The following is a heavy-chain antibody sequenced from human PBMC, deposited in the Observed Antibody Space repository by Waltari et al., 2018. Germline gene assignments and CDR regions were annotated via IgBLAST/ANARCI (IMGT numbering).Heavy chain of an antibody. D-gene: IGHD2-15*01. CDR1: GFTLGQSW. J-gene: IGHJ4*02. CDR2: TKQDESEK. CDR3: AREGGTTIDY. Sequence: EVQLVESGGGLVQPGGSLRLSFAVSGFTLGQSWMDWLRQAPGKGLEWVANTKQDESEKNYVDSVKGRFTISRDNAKNSLYLQMNSLRIEDTAVYYCAREGGTTIDYWGQGTLVTVSS. V-gene: IGHV3-7*01.